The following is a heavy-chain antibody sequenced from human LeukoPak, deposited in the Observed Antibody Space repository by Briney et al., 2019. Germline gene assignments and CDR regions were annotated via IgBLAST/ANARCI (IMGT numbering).Heavy chain of an antibody. V-gene: IGHV3-72*01. J-gene: IGHJ4*02. CDR3: VRGRVVGLSGDFDY. CDR1: GFIFSDYY. CDR2: NRKQGNTFIT. D-gene: IGHD2-2*01. Sequence: GGSLRLSRVGSGFIFSDYYMDWVRQAPGKGRECVGGNRKQGNTFITQYAASVKARFTISRDDSKKLLYLQMNGPNTEARAVYYCVRGRVVGLSGDFDYWGQGTMVTVSS.